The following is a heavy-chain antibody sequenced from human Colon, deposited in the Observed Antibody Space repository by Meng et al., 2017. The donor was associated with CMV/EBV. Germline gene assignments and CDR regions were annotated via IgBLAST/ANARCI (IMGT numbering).Heavy chain of an antibody. CDR1: GYIFTDFY. Sequence: ASVKVSCKASGYIFTDFYMYWVRQAPGQGLEWMGWINPHSGGTDYAQRFQGRVTMTRDTSITTAYMELSRLTSDDTAEYYCARHNSYGSGSYYEHIYDYWGQGTLVTVSS. CDR2: INPHSGGT. CDR3: ARHNSYGSGSYYEHIYDY. D-gene: IGHD3-10*01. V-gene: IGHV1-2*02. J-gene: IGHJ4*02.